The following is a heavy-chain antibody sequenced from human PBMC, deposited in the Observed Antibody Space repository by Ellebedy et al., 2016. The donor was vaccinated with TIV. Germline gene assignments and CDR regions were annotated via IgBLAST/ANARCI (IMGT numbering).Heavy chain of an antibody. CDR2: IKQDGSEK. D-gene: IGHD6-19*01. J-gene: IGHJ4*02. Sequence: GESLKISXAASGFTFSSYWMSWVRQAPGKGLEWVANIKQDGSEKYYVDSVKGRFTISRDNAKNSLYLQINSLRVEDTAVYYCAREGSGWNHLDYWGQGTLVTVSS. CDR3: AREGSGWNHLDY. CDR1: GFTFSSYW. V-gene: IGHV3-7*01.